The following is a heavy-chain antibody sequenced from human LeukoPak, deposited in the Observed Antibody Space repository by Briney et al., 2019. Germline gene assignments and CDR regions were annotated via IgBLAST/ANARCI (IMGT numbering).Heavy chain of an antibody. CDR2: IYYSGST. V-gene: IGHV4-61*01. CDR3: ARDRGVAARPDGMDV. Sequence: SETLSLTCTVSGGSISSSSYYWGWIRQPPGKGLEWIGYIYYSGSTNYNPSLKSRVTISVDTSKNQFSLKLSSVTAADTAVYYCARDRGVAARPDGMDVWGQGTTVTVSS. J-gene: IGHJ6*02. D-gene: IGHD6-6*01. CDR1: GGSISSSSYY.